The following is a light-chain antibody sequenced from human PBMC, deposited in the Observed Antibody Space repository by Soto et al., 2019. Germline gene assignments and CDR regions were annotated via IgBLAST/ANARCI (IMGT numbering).Light chain of an antibody. CDR1: SSEVGAYDY. CDR2: EVS. Sequence: QSVLTRPASVSGSPGQSITISCTGTSSEVGAYDYVSWYQQHPDKAPKLMIYEVSNRPSGVSNRFSGSKSVNTATLTISGLQAEDEADYYCSSYTSSSTRVFGTGTKVTVL. CDR3: SSYTSSSTRV. V-gene: IGLV2-14*03. J-gene: IGLJ1*01.